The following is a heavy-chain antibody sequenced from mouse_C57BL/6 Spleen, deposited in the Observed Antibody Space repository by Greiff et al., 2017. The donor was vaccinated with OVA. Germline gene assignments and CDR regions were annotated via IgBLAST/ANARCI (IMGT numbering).Heavy chain of an antibody. CDR3: ARGGKGYGDYWGDY. Sequence: QVQLQQSGAELVKPGASVKISCKASGYAFSSYWMNWVKQRPGKGLEWIGQIYPGDGDTNYNGKFKGKATLTADKSSSTAYMQLSSLTSEDSAVDFCARGGKGYGDYWGDYWGQGTSVTVSS. CDR1: GYAFSSYW. V-gene: IGHV1-80*01. J-gene: IGHJ4*01. CDR2: IYPGDGDT. D-gene: IGHD2-13*01.